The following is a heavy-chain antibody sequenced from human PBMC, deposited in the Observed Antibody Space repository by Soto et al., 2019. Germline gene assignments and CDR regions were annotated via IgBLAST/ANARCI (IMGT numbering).Heavy chain of an antibody. CDR3: AKTPFPRGLLGIRGYYYYGMDV. CDR2: ISGRGGST. Sequence: EVQLLESGGGLVQPGGSLRLSCAASGFTFSSYAMSCVRQSPGKGLEWVSAISGRGGSTYYADSVKGRFTISRDNSKNPLYLQMNSLRDEDTAVYYCAKTPFPRGLLGIRGYYYYGMDVWGQGTTVTVSS. V-gene: IGHV3-23*01. D-gene: IGHD7-27*01. J-gene: IGHJ6*02. CDR1: GFTFSSYA.